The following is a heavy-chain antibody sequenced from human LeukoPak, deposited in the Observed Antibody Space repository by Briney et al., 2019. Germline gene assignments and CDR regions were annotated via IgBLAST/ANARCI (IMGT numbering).Heavy chain of an antibody. Sequence: GGSLRLSCAASGFTFSSYWMSWVRQAPGKGLEWVANIKQDGSEKYVDPVKGRFTVSRDNAKNSLYLQMNSLRAEDTAVYYCARDPDYWGQGTLVTVSS. V-gene: IGHV3-7*01. J-gene: IGHJ4*02. CDR1: GFTFSSYW. CDR2: IKQDGSEK. CDR3: ARDPDY.